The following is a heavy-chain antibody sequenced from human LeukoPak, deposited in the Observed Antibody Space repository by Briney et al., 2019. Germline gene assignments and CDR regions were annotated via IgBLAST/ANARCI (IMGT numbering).Heavy chain of an antibody. Sequence: GGSLRLSCAASGFTVSTNHMSWVRQAPGKGLGWVSLIYSGGGTSYADSVRGRFTISRDNSKNTLYLQMNSLRAEDTAIYYCAKSDCGSDGCKLYDYWAQGTQVTVSS. J-gene: IGHJ4*02. CDR1: GFTVSTNH. CDR2: IYSGGGT. D-gene: IGHD2-21*01. V-gene: IGHV3-66*01. CDR3: AKSDCGSDGCKLYDY.